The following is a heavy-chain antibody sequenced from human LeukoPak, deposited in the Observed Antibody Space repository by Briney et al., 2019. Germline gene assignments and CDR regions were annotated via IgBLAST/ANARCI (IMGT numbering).Heavy chain of an antibody. D-gene: IGHD3-10*01. CDR2: IIPIFGIA. CDR3: ARGGYGSGAYYYYYGMDV. CDR1: GGTFSSYA. J-gene: IGHJ6*04. V-gene: IGHV1-69*04. Sequence: SVKVSCKASGGTFSSYAISWVRQAPGQGLEWMGRIIPIFGIANYAQKFQGRVTITADKSTSTAYMELSSLRSEDTAVYYCARGGYGSGAYYYYYGMDVWGKGTTVTVSS.